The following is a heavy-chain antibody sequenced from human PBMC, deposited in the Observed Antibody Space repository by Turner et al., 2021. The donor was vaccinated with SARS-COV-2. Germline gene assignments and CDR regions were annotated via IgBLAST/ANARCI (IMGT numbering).Heavy chain of an antibody. CDR2: IWYDGSNK. V-gene: IGHV3-33*01. CDR1: GFPFSSYG. J-gene: IGHJ4*02. Sequence: QVQLVESGGGVVQPGRSLRLYCAASGFPFSSYGMHWVRQAPGKGPEWVAVIWYDGSNKYYADSVKGRFTISRDNSKNTLYLQMNSLRAEDTAVYYCAREVSGSYWPFDYWGQGTLVTVSS. CDR3: AREVSGSYWPFDY. D-gene: IGHD1-26*01.